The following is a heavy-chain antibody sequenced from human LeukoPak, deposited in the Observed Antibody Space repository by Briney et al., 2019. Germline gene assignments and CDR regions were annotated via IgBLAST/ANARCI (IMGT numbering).Heavy chain of an antibody. CDR2: IRNDGSIK. CDR1: RFTFSTYG. CDR3: AKVFCSGGSCYPHTFDY. D-gene: IGHD2-15*01. V-gene: IGHV3-30*02. Sequence: GGSLRLSCAASRFTFSTYGMHWVRQAPGEGLDWVAFIRNDGSIKYYADSVKGRFTISRDNSENTLYLQMNSLRPEDTAMYYCAKVFCSGGSCYPHTFDYWGQGILVTVSS. J-gene: IGHJ4*02.